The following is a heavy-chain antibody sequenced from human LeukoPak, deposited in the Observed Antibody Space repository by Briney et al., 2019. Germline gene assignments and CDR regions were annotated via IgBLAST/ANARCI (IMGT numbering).Heavy chain of an antibody. J-gene: IGHJ4*02. CDR1: GFTFSSYW. Sequence: GGSLRLSCAASGFTFSSYWMSWVRQAPGKGLEWVANIKQDGSEKYYVDSVKGRYTISRDNAKNSLYLQMNSLRAEDTAVYYCARDVRSGYDSPFDYWGQGTLVTVSS. D-gene: IGHD5-12*01. CDR2: IKQDGSEK. CDR3: ARDVRSGYDSPFDY. V-gene: IGHV3-7*01.